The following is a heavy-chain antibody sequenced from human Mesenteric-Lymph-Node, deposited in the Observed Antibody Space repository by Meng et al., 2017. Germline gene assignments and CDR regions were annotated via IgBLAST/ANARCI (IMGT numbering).Heavy chain of an antibody. V-gene: IGHV3-23*01. CDR3: AKIFDGSGIHN. Sequence: GASLKISCAASGFTFSSYAMSWVRQAPGKGLEWVSGINTGGSATYYADSVKGRLTISRDNSRNTVYLQMSSLRAEDTAVYYCAKIFDGSGIHNWGLGILVTVSS. CDR1: GFTFSSYA. D-gene: IGHD3-22*01. J-gene: IGHJ1*01. CDR2: INTGGSAT.